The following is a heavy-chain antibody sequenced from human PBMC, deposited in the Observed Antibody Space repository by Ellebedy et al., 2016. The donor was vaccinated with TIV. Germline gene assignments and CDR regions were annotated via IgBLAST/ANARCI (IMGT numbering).Heavy chain of an antibody. CDR3: ARDLSMRRITMVRGVIGY. D-gene: IGHD3-10*01. V-gene: IGHV1-46*04. CDR2: INPSGGST. J-gene: IGHJ4*02. CDR1: GYTFASYY. Sequence: AASVQVSCKASGYTFASYYIHWVRQATGQGLEWMGIINPSGGSTSYAQKLQGRVTMTRDTSTSTVYMELSSLRTEDTAVYYCARDLSMRRITMVRGVIGYWGQGTLVTVSS.